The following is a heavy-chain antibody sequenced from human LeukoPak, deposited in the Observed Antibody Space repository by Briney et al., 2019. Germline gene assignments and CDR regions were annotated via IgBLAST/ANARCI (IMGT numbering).Heavy chain of an antibody. CDR1: GFTFNNYW. CDR2: IKQDGSEK. CDR3: ARAGGYSSGYWDY. Sequence: GGSLRLSCAASGFTFNNYWMSWVRQAPGKGPEWVAKIKQDGSEKLYVDSVKGRFTISRDNSKNTVYLQMNSLRAEDTAMYFCARAGGYSSGYWDYWGQGALVTVSS. V-gene: IGHV3-7*03. J-gene: IGHJ4*02. D-gene: IGHD3-22*01.